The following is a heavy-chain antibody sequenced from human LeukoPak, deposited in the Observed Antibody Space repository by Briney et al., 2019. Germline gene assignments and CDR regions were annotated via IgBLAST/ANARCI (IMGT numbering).Heavy chain of an antibody. J-gene: IGHJ4*02. CDR3: ARGVYGDYPLEGSYYFDF. CDR2: ITGNGNYI. V-gene: IGHV3-21*01. Sequence: PGGSLRLSCAASGFTFSSYGMHWVRQAPGKGLEWVSSITGNGNYIYYADSVKGRFTISRDNAKNSLFLQMNSLRAEDTAVYFCARGVYGDYPLEGSYYFDFWGQGTLVTVSS. D-gene: IGHD4-17*01. CDR1: GFTFSSYG.